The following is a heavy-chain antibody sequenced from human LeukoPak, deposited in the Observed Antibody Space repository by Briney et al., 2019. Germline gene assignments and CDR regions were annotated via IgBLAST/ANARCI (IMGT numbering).Heavy chain of an antibody. CDR3: ATAGGDGSRMGFDP. J-gene: IGHJ5*02. Sequence: GGSLSLFCAYSGLTFRRYCMHWVRRTRGRGLVWVSCISADGSVTRYADSVKGRFTISRDNTKSTLYLQMHSLRAEDTAVYYCATAGGDGSRMGFDPWGQGTLVTVS. D-gene: IGHD2-15*01. CDR1: GLTFRRYC. CDR2: ISADGSVT. V-gene: IGHV3-74*01.